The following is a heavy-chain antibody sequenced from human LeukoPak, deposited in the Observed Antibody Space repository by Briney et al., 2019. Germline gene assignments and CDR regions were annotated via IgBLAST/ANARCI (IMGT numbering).Heavy chain of an antibody. D-gene: IGHD3-10*01. CDR1: GGSFSGYY. Sequence: SETLSLTCAVYGGSFSGYYWSWIRQPPGKGLEWIGEINHSGSTNYNPSLKSRVTISVDASKNQFSLKLSSVTAADTAVYYCARLDYYGSGGRGMGVWGQGTTVTVSS. V-gene: IGHV4-34*01. CDR2: INHSGST. CDR3: ARLDYYGSGGRGMGV. J-gene: IGHJ6*02.